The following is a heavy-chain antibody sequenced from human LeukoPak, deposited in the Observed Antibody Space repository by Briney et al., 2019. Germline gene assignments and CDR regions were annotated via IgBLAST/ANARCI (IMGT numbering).Heavy chain of an antibody. D-gene: IGHD2-2*01. CDR2: ISAYNGNT. Sequence: ASVKVSCKATGYTFTSYGISWVRQAPGQGLEWMGWISAYNGNTNYAQKLQGRVTMTTDTSTSTAYMELRSLRSDDTAVYYCARDRFITKGYCSSTSCHVPGYWGQGTLVTVSS. CDR3: ARDRFITKGYCSSTSCHVPGY. J-gene: IGHJ4*02. V-gene: IGHV1-18*01. CDR1: GYTFTSYG.